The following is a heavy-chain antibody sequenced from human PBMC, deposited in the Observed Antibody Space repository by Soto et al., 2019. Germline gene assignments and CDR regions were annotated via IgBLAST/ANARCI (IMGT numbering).Heavy chain of an antibody. CDR2: IDPSDSYT. Sequence: PGESLKISCKGSGYSFTSYWISWVRQMPGKGLERMGRIDPSDSYTNYSPSFQGHVTISADKSISTAYLQWSSLKASDTAMYYCVVVPAAMYYYYGMDVWGQGTTVTVSS. D-gene: IGHD2-2*01. V-gene: IGHV5-10-1*01. CDR3: VVVPAAMYYYYGMDV. J-gene: IGHJ6*02. CDR1: GYSFTSYW.